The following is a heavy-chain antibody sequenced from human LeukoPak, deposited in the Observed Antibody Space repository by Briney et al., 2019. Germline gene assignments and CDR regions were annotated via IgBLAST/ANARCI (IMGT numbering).Heavy chain of an antibody. V-gene: IGHV3-33*01. D-gene: IGHD4-17*01. Sequence: GGSLRLSCAASGFTLSSYGMHWVRQAPGKGLEWVAVIWYDGSNKYYADSVKGRFTISRDNSKNTLYLQMNSLRAEDTAVYYCARESGGDYDDYYYYMDVWGKGTTVTVSS. CDR3: ARESGGDYDDYYYYMDV. CDR1: GFTLSSYG. J-gene: IGHJ6*03. CDR2: IWYDGSNK.